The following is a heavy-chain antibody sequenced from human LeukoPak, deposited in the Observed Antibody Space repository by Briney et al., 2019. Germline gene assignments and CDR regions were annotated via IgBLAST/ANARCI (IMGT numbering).Heavy chain of an antibody. Sequence: GGSLRLSCAASGFTFSAHWMHWVRQAPGKGLLWVSRINNDGSSTTYADSVKGRFTISRDNSKNALYLQMNSLRAEDTALYYCAKGGYGSGTYFKLEAFDIWGQGTMVTVSS. V-gene: IGHV3-74*01. CDR3: AKGGYGSGTYFKLEAFDI. CDR1: GFTFSAHW. J-gene: IGHJ3*02. CDR2: INNDGSST. D-gene: IGHD3-10*01.